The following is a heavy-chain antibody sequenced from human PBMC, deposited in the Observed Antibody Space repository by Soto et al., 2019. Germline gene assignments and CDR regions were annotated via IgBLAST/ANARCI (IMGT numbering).Heavy chain of an antibody. CDR1: GYTFTSYA. Sequence: QVQLVQSGAAEKKPGASVKASCKAPGYTFTSYAMHWVRQAPGQRLEWMGWIKAGNGNTKYSQKFQGRVTITRETSASTAYMELSSLRSEDTAVYYCARAPPDPRTNRQYNWFDPWGQGTLVTVSS. D-gene: IGHD6-19*01. J-gene: IGHJ5*02. V-gene: IGHV1-3*05. CDR3: ARAPPDPRTNRQYNWFDP. CDR2: IKAGNGNT.